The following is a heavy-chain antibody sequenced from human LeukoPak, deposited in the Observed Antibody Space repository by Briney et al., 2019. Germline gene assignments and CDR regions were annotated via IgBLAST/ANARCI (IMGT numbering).Heavy chain of an antibody. Sequence: ASVKVSCKASGYTFTSYGISWVRQAPGQGLEWMGIINPSGGSTSYAQKFQGRVTMTRDTSTSTVYMELSSLRSEDTAVYYCARLGSDGYNPWGQGTLVTVSS. D-gene: IGHD5-24*01. CDR3: ARLGSDGYNP. V-gene: IGHV1-46*01. J-gene: IGHJ5*02. CDR2: INPSGGST. CDR1: GYTFTSYG.